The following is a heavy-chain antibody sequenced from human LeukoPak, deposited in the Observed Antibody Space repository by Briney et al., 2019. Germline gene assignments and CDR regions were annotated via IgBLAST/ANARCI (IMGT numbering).Heavy chain of an antibody. CDR1: GFTFSSYS. Sequence: GRSLRLSCAASGFTFSSYSMTWVRHAPGKGLGWDSSISSSSSYIYYADSVKGRFTISRDHAKNSLYLQMNSLRAEDTAVYYCTSSPGYSSSWKPYYYGMDVWGQGTTVTVSS. CDR3: TSSPGYSSSWKPYYYGMDV. CDR2: ISSSSSYI. D-gene: IGHD6-13*01. J-gene: IGHJ6*02. V-gene: IGHV3-21*01.